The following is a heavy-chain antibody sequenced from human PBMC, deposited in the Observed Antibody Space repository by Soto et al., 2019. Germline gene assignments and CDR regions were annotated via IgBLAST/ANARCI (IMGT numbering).Heavy chain of an antibody. CDR2: IYHSGST. CDR3: ARGGADYYDSSGYYFSRYYFDY. CDR1: GGSISSGGYS. V-gene: IGHV4-30-2*01. J-gene: IGHJ4*02. D-gene: IGHD3-22*01. Sequence: SETLSLTCAVSGGSISSGGYSWSWIRQPPGKGLEWIGYIYHSGSTYYNPSLKSRVTISVDRSKNQFSLKLSSVTAADTAVYYCARGGADYYDSSGYYFSRYYFDYWGQGTLVIVSS.